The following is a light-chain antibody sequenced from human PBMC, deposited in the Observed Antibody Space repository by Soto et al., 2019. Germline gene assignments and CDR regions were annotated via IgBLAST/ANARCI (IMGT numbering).Light chain of an antibody. CDR3: QQSYSTPLT. J-gene: IGKJ4*01. Sequence: IQMTQSPSSLSASVGDRVTITCRASQSISSNLNWYQQKPGKAPKLLIYAASSLHSGVPSRFSGGGSGTDFTLTISSLQPEDFATYSCQQSYSTPLTFGGGTKVEIK. V-gene: IGKV1-39*01. CDR1: QSISSN. CDR2: AAS.